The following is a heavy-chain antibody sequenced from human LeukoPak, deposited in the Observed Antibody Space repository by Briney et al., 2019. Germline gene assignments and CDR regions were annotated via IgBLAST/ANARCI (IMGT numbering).Heavy chain of an antibody. J-gene: IGHJ4*02. CDR3: ARDSSGWYSYY. CDR1: GFTFSSYA. V-gene: IGHV3-23*01. D-gene: IGHD6-19*01. Sequence: PGGSLRLSCAASGFTFSSYAMSWVRQAPGKGLQWVSAISALSSSTYYADSVKGRFTISRDNSKNTLYLQMNSLRAEDTAVYYCARDSSGWYSYYWGQGTLVTVSS. CDR2: ISALSSST.